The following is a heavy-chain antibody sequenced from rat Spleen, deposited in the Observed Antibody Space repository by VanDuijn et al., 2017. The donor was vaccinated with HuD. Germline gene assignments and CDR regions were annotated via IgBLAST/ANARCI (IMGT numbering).Heavy chain of an antibody. J-gene: IGHJ2*01. CDR2: ISYDGGGT. CDR3: TTDNYSSYIYYFDY. Sequence: EVQLAESGGGLVQPGRSLKLSCAASGFTFSDYYMAWVRQAPTKGLEWVASISYDGGGTYYRDSVKGRFTISRDNTKSSLYLQMDSLRSEDTATYYCTTDNYSSYIYYFDYWGQGVMVTVSS. CDR1: GFTFSDYY. V-gene: IGHV5-20*01. D-gene: IGHD1-2*01.